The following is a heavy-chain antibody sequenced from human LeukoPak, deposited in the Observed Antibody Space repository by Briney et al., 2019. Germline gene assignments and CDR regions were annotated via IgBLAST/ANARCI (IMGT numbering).Heavy chain of an antibody. D-gene: IGHD6-19*01. J-gene: IGHJ4*02. CDR3: ASYGIAVAGTDY. CDR2: INSDGSST. Sequence: GGSLRLSCAASGFTFSSYWMHWVRHAPGKGLVWVSRINSDGSSTSYADSVKGRFTISRDNAKNTLYLQMNSLRAEDTAVYYCASYGIAVAGTDYWGQGTLVTVSS. CDR1: GFTFSSYW. V-gene: IGHV3-74*01.